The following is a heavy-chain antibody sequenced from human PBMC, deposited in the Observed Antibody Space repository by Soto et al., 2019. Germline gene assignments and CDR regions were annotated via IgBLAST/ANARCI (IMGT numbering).Heavy chain of an antibody. V-gene: IGHV1-18*01. CDR1: GYTFTTYG. CDR2: ISAYSGKT. CDR3: ARDPYLADHQY. J-gene: IGHJ4*02. Sequence: QVQLVQSGGEVKKPGASVKVSCKTSGYTFTTYGISWVRQAPGKGLEWVGWISAYSGKTHYAQKFQGKVTMTTDTSTTTAYLELRSLRSDDTAVYYRARDPYLADHQYWGQGTLVTVSS. D-gene: IGHD3-16*01.